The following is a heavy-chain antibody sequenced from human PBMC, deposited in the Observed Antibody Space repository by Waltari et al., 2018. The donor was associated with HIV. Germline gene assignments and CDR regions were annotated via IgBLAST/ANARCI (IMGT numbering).Heavy chain of an antibody. J-gene: IGHJ4*02. Sequence: EVQLLGSGGGLVQPGGSLRLSCAASGFTFSNYAMNWVRQAPGKGLEWVSAISVSGGSTYYADSVKGRFTISRDNSKNTLYMQMNSLRAEDMAIYYCAKETGLAAAGTGESFDYWGQGTLVTVSS. CDR3: AKETGLAAAGTGESFDY. V-gene: IGHV3-23*01. D-gene: IGHD6-13*01. CDR2: ISVSGGST. CDR1: GFTFSNYA.